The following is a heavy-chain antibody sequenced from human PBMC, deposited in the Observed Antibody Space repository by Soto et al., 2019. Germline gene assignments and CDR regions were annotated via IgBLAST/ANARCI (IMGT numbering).Heavy chain of an antibody. Sequence: QVQLQESGPGLVEPSQTLSLTCTVSGDSISNGYYTWSWIRQPPGKDLEWIGHIYNSVNTYSNPSLKSPVTITADTSKNQFSLKLSSVTAADTAVYYCARGPSGDKVDYWGQGTLVTVSS. CDR2: IYNSVNT. J-gene: IGHJ4*02. V-gene: IGHV4-30-4*01. CDR3: ARGPSGDKVDY. D-gene: IGHD3-10*01. CDR1: GDSISNGYYT.